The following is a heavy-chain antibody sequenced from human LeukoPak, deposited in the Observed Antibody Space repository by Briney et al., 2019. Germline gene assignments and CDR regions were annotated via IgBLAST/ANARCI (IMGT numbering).Heavy chain of an antibody. J-gene: IGHJ5*02. CDR2: IYASGSA. CDR3: ARDVGSSWFSIWFDP. D-gene: IGHD6-13*01. Sequence: PSETPSLTCTVSGGSISSDNYYWTWIRQPAEKGLEWIGRIYASGSANYNPPLKSRVTISVDTSKNQFSLKLNSVTAADTAMYYCARDVGSSWFSIWFDPWGQGTLVTVSS. CDR1: GGSISSDNYY. V-gene: IGHV4-61*02.